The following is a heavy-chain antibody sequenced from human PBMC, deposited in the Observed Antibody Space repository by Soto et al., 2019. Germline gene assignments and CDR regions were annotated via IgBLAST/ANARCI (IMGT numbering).Heavy chain of an antibody. CDR2: ISGSGGST. Sequence: EVQLLESGGGLVQPGGSLRLSCAASGFTFSTYAMSWVRQAPGKGLEWVSAISGSGGSTYYADSVKGRFTISRDNSKNTLYVQMNSLRAEDTAVYYCAKGGVYYYYMDVWGKGTTVTVSS. V-gene: IGHV3-23*01. CDR3: AKGGVYYYYMDV. D-gene: IGHD3-10*01. CDR1: GFTFSTYA. J-gene: IGHJ6*03.